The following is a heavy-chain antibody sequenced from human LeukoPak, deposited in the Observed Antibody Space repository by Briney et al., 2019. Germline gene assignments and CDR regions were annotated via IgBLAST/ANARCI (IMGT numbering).Heavy chain of an antibody. V-gene: IGHV1-18*01. Sequence: ASGKVSCKASGYTFTSYGLSWVGQAPGQGLEWMGWISGDNCNTKYTPWFQGRVTMTADKSTSTAYMELRSLKSSDTAIYYCARVLTYWGVDCYRDKFDPWGQGTLTTASA. CDR2: ISGDNCNT. CDR3: ARVLTYWGVDCYRDKFDP. J-gene: IGHJ5*02. CDR1: GYTFTSYG. D-gene: IGHD2-21*02.